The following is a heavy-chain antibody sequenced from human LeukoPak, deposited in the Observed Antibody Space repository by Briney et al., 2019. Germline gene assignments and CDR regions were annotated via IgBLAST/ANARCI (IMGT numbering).Heavy chain of an antibody. Sequence: GGSLRLSCAASGFIFSNYWMNWFRQAPGKGLEWVTNIKQDGSEKYSVDSVKGRFTISRDNAKNSLYLQMNSLRAEDTAVHYCASQSVTGFDYWGQGILVTVSS. J-gene: IGHJ4*02. D-gene: IGHD6-19*01. CDR1: GFIFSNYW. V-gene: IGHV3-7*01. CDR3: ASQSVTGFDY. CDR2: IKQDGSEK.